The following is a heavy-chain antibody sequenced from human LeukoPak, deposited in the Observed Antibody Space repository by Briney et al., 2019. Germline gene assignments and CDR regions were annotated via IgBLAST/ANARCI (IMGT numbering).Heavy chain of an antibody. Sequence: SVKVSCKASGYTFTGYYMHWVRQAPGQGLEWMGGIIPIFGTTNYARKFRGRVTLTADKSTRTAYMELSSLRSEDTAVYYCAKSGGYGLIDYWGQGTLVTVSS. D-gene: IGHD1-26*01. CDR2: IIPIFGTT. CDR1: GYTFTGYY. V-gene: IGHV1-69*06. CDR3: AKSGGYGLIDY. J-gene: IGHJ4*02.